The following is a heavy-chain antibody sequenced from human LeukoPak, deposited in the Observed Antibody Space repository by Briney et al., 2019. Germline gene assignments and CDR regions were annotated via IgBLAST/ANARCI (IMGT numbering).Heavy chain of an antibody. D-gene: IGHD2-2*01. CDR2: ISSSSSYI. CDR1: GFTFSSYS. V-gene: IGHV3-21*01. CDR3: ARDTSTSRSNWFDP. Sequence: GGSLRLSCAASGFTFSSYSMNWVRQAPGKGLEWVSSISSSSSYIYYADSVKGRFTISRDNAKNSLSLQMNSLRAEDTAVYYCARDTSTSRSNWFDPWGQGTLVTVSS. J-gene: IGHJ5*02.